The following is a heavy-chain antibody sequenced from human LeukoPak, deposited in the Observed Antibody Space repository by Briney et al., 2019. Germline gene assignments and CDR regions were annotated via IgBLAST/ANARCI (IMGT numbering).Heavy chain of an antibody. V-gene: IGHV1-18*01. Sequence: GASVKVSCKASGYTFTSYGISWVRQAPGQGLEWMGWISAYIGNTNYAQKLQGRVTMTTDTSTSTAYMELRSLRSDDTAVYYCARGCSSTSCYWSDYWGQGTLVTVSS. CDR1: GYTFTSYG. CDR2: ISAYIGNT. D-gene: IGHD2-2*01. CDR3: ARGCSSTSCYWSDY. J-gene: IGHJ4*02.